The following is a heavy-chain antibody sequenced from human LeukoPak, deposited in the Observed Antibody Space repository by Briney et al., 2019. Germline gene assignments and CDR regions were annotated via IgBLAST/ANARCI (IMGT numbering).Heavy chain of an antibody. CDR1: GGSISSYS. J-gene: IGHJ3*02. CDR3: ARHYLYGDPPSFDI. V-gene: IGHV4-59*08. Sequence: SETLSLTCTVSGGSISSYSWSWIRQPPGKGLEWIGYMYSRGSTNDNPSLKSRVTISRDTSKNQLSLTVTSVTAADTAMYYCARHYLYGDPPSFDIWGQGTMVTASS. CDR2: MYSRGST. D-gene: IGHD4-17*01.